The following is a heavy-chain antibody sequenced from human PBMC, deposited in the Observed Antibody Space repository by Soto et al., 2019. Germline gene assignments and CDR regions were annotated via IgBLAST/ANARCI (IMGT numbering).Heavy chain of an antibody. CDR2: IWYDGSNK. CDR1: GFTFSSYG. D-gene: IGHD3-9*01. J-gene: IGHJ4*02. Sequence: GGSLRLSCAASGFTFSSYGMHWVRQAPGKGLEWVAVIWYDGSNKYYADSVKGRFTISRDNSKNTLYLQMNSLRAEDTAVYYCARGKTAYYDILTGPPYLDYWGQGTLVTVS. CDR3: ARGKTAYYDILTGPPYLDY. V-gene: IGHV3-33*01.